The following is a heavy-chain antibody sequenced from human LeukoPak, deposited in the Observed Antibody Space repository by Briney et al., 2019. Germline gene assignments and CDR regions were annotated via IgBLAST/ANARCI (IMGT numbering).Heavy chain of an antibody. D-gene: IGHD6-19*01. CDR1: GYTFTSYG. CDR3: ARDGRDIAVAGTSLFHYYYYYGMDV. V-gene: IGHV1-18*01. CDR2: ISAYNGNT. J-gene: IGHJ6*02. Sequence: ASVKVSCKASGYTFTSYGISWVRQAPGQGLEWMGWISAYNGNTNYAQKLQGRVTMTTDTSTSTVYMELSSLRSEDTAVYYCARDGRDIAVAGTSLFHYYYYYGMDVWGQGTTVTVSS.